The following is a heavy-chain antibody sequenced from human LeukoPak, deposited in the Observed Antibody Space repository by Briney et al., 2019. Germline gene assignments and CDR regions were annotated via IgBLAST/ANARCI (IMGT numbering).Heavy chain of an antibody. J-gene: IGHJ4*02. Sequence: SETLSLTCTVSGGSISSYYWSWIRQPPGKGLEWIGYIYYSGSTNYNPSLKSRVTISVDTSKNQFSLKLSSVTAADTAVYYCARGDCSGGSCYSYWGQGTLVTVSS. CDR3: ARGDCSGGSCYSY. CDR1: GGSISSYY. D-gene: IGHD2-15*01. CDR2: IYYSGST. V-gene: IGHV4-59*08.